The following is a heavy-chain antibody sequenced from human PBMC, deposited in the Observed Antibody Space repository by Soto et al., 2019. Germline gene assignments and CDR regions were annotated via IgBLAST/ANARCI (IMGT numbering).Heavy chain of an antibody. Sequence: GGSLRLSCAASGFTVSNNYMSWVRQAPGQGLEWVSVIYSRGDTYYADSVKGRFTISRDSSKNTLYLQMNSLRAEDTAVYYCARDSLMVRGVHEYWGQGTLVTVSS. D-gene: IGHD3-10*01. J-gene: IGHJ4*02. CDR2: IYSRGDT. CDR1: GFTVSNNY. CDR3: ARDSLMVRGVHEY. V-gene: IGHV3-66*01.